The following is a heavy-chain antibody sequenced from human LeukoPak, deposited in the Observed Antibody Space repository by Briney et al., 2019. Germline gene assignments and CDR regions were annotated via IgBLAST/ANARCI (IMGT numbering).Heavy chain of an antibody. Sequence: PGGSLRLSCAASGFTFSSYAMHWVRQAPGKGLEWVAVISYDGSNKYYADSVKGRFTISRDNSKNTLYLQMNSLRAGDTAVYYCAKDPIFSGSYGVFDSWGQGTLVTVSS. CDR1: GFTFSSYA. J-gene: IGHJ4*02. CDR3: AKDPIFSGSYGVFDS. CDR2: ISYDGSNK. D-gene: IGHD1-26*01. V-gene: IGHV3-30-3*01.